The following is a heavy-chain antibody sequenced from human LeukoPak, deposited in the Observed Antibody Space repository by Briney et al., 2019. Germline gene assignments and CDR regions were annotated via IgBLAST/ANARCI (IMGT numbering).Heavy chain of an antibody. CDR3: TRGSYGDYEY. V-gene: IGHV3-11*04. CDR1: GFIFSDYY. J-gene: IGHJ4*02. D-gene: IGHD4-17*01. CDR2: IRTGGITI. Sequence: GGSLRLSCAASGFIFSDYYMSWIRQAPGKGLEWISYIRTGGITIYYADSVKGRFTISRDNAQNSLYLQMNSLRAEDTAVYYCTRGSYGDYEYWGQGTLVTVSS.